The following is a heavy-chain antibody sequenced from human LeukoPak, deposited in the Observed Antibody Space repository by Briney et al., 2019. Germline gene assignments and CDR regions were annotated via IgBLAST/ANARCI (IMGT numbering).Heavy chain of an antibody. J-gene: IGHJ4*02. CDR2: IIPIFGAA. CDR1: GGTFSSYA. CDR3: ARVGDFWSGYYRPFDY. D-gene: IGHD3-3*01. V-gene: IGHV1-69*13. Sequence: SVKVSCKASGGTFSSYAISWVRQAPGQGLEWMGGIIPIFGAANYAQKFQGRVTITEDESTSTAYMELSSLRSEDTAVYYCARVGDFWSGYYRPFDYWGQGTLVTVSS.